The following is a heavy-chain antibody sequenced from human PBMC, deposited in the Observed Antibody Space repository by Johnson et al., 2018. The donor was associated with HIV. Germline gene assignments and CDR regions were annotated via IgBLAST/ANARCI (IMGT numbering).Heavy chain of an antibody. CDR2: IKGDGSGQ. D-gene: IGHD2-21*02. J-gene: IGHJ3*02. CDR1: GFTFSSYW. V-gene: IGHV3-7*03. Sequence: VQLVESGGGVVQPGRSLGLPCAASGFTFSSYWMSWVRQAPGKGLEWVATIKGDGSGQDYVDSVEGRFTISRDNSKNTLYLQMNSLRAEDTAVYYCAKKALGDVDAFDIWGQGTMVTVSS. CDR3: AKKALGDVDAFDI.